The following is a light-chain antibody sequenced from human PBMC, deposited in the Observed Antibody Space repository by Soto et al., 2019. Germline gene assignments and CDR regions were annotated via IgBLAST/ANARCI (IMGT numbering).Light chain of an antibody. CDR1: QSISSH. V-gene: IGKV1-39*01. CDR3: QQTRSYPST. CDR2: GAS. J-gene: IGKJ4*01. Sequence: DIQMTQSPSSLSASVEDRVTITCRASQSISSHLNWYQQKPGKAPNLLIYGASSLQSGVPSRFSGSGSGTDFTLIINSLQAEDFATYYCQQTRSYPSTFGGGTKVDIK.